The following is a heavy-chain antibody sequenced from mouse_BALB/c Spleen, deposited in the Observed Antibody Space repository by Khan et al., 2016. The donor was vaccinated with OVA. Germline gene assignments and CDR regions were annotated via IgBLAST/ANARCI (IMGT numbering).Heavy chain of an antibody. J-gene: IGHJ4*01. CDR3: ARGDGATYGMDY. Sequence: QVRLQQSGAELMKPWASVKISCKATGYTFSNYWIEWVKQRPGHGLEWIGEILPGRGNSNYNEKFKGKATFTAATSSIVAYMQLTSLTSEDSAVYYCARGDGATYGMDYWGQGTSVTVSS. CDR1: GYTFSNYW. CDR2: ILPGRGNS. V-gene: IGHV1-9*01. D-gene: IGHD2-3*01.